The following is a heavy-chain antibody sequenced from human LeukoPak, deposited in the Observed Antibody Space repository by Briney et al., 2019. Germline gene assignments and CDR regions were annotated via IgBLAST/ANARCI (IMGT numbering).Heavy chain of an antibody. CDR2: INHSGST. V-gene: IGHV4-34*01. CDR1: DGSFSGYY. D-gene: IGHD3-10*01. CDR3: ARGVRITMVRGVISPMDV. Sequence: SETLSLTCAVYDGSFSGYYWSWIRQPPGKGLEWIGEINHSGSTNYNPSFKSRVTISVATSKNQFSLKLSSVTAADTAVYYCARGVRITMVRGVISPMDVWGKGTTVTVSS. J-gene: IGHJ6*03.